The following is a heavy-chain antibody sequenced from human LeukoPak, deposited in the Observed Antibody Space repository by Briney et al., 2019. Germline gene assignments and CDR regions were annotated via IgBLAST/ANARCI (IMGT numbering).Heavy chain of an antibody. J-gene: IGHJ6*03. V-gene: IGHV3-11*04. CDR1: GFTFSDYY. CDR3: AAPISGSGSYYFYYYYMDV. CDR2: ISSSGSTI. Sequence: GGSLRLSYAASGFTFSDYYMSWIRQAPGKGLEWVSYISSSGSTIYYADSVKGRFTISRDNAKNSLYLQMNSLRAEDTAVYYCAAPISGSGSYYFYYYYMDVWGKGTTVTVSS. D-gene: IGHD3-10*01.